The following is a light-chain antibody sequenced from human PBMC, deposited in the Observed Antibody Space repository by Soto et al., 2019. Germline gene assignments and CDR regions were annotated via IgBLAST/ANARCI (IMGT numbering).Light chain of an antibody. CDR1: QSLSSRS. CDR2: GAS. J-gene: IGKJ4*01. V-gene: IGKV3-20*01. Sequence: EIVLTQSPGTLSLSPGDRATLSCRASQSLSSRSLAWYRQKPGQAPRLLIYGASNRATGIPDRFSGSGSGTDFTLTISRLEPDDFAVYYCQQYSSSPPTLGGGTKVEIK. CDR3: QQYSSSPPT.